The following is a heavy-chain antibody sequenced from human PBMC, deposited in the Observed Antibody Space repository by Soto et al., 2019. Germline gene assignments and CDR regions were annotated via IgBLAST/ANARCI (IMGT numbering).Heavy chain of an antibody. D-gene: IGHD5-18*01. CDR3: ARDSGYSYGSIYYYYYGMDV. Sequence: ASVKVSCKASGYTFTSYDINWVRQATGQGLEWMGRMNPNSGNANYAQKFQGRVTITADKSTSTAYMELSSLRSEDAAVYYCARDSGYSYGSIYYYYYGMDVWGQGTTVTVSS. V-gene: IGHV1-8*01. J-gene: IGHJ6*02. CDR2: MNPNSGNA. CDR1: GYTFTSYD.